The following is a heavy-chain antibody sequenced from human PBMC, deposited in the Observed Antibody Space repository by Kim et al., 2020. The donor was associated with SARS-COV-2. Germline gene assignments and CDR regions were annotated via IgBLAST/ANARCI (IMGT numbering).Heavy chain of an antibody. CDR1: GYTFTGYY. J-gene: IGHJ4*02. V-gene: IGHV1-2*06. D-gene: IGHD3-22*01. Sequence: ASVKVSCKASGYTFTGYYMHWVRQAPGQGLEWMGRINPNSGGTNYAQKFQGRVTMTRDTSISTAYMELSRLRSDDTAVYYCARLSYRPLHDSSGYYGPLGGWAVDYWGQGTLVTVSS. CDR3: ARLSYRPLHDSSGYYGPLGGWAVDY. CDR2: INPNSGGT.